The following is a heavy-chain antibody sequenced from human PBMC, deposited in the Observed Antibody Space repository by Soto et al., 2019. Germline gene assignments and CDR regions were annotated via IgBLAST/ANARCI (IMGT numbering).Heavy chain of an antibody. CDR2: ISYDGSNK. D-gene: IGHD6-13*01. V-gene: IGHV3-30*18. CDR3: AKDASSSWLKEYYYYGMDV. Sequence: QSGGSLRLSCAASGFTFSSYGMHWVRQAPGKGLEWVAVISYDGSNKYYADSVKGRFTISRDNSKNTLYLQMNSLRAEDTAVYYCAKDASSSWLKEYYYYGMDVWGQGTTVTVSS. J-gene: IGHJ6*02. CDR1: GFTFSSYG.